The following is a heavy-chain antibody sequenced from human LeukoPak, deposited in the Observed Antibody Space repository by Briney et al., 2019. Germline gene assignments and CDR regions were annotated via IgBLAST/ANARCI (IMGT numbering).Heavy chain of an antibody. CDR3: ARSRYCSSTSCSYNWFDP. D-gene: IGHD2-2*01. CDR2: INHSGST. J-gene: IGHJ5*02. Sequence: SETLSLTCAVYGGSFRGYYWSWIRQPPGKGLEWIGEINHSGSTNYNPSLKSRVTTPVDTSKNQFSLKLSSVTAADTAVYYCARSRYCSSTSCSYNWFDPWGQGTLVTVSS. V-gene: IGHV4-34*01. CDR1: GGSFRGYY.